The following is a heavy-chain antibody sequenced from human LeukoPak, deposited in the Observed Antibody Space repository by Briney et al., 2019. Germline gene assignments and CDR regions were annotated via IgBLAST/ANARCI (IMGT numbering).Heavy chain of an antibody. D-gene: IGHD2-2*01. CDR1: GFTFSSYS. CDR2: IKQDGSEK. CDR3: ARDCDTTSCYKY. J-gene: IGHJ4*02. V-gene: IGHV3-7*01. Sequence: PGGSLRLSCAASGFTFSSYSMNWVRQAPGKGLEWVANIKQDGSEKYYVASVRGRFTISRDNAKNSLFLQMNSLRAEDTAVYYCARDCDTTSCYKYWGQGTLVTVSS.